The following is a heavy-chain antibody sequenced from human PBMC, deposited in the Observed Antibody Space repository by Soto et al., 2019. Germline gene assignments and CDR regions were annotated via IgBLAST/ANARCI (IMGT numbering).Heavy chain of an antibody. CDR1: GYTFSNYG. J-gene: IGHJ5*02. D-gene: IGHD2-2*01. CDR3: ARVVPGAEAWFGP. Sequence: AAVKVSCRTSGYTFSNYGITWVRQAPGQPLEWLGWISLYSDGTNYAQKFQGRVSMTTDTSTTTAYMELRSLRSDDTTVYYCARVVPGAEAWFGPWGQGTLVTVSS. V-gene: IGHV1-18*01. CDR2: ISLYSDGT.